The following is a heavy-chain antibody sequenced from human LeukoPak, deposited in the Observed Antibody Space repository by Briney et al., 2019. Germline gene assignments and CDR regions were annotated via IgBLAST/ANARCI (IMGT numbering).Heavy chain of an antibody. CDR1: GFTFSSYA. D-gene: IGHD6-6*01. V-gene: IGHV3-23*01. CDR3: AKRGGIAARLSLYYFDY. CDR2: ISGSGGST. J-gene: IGHJ4*02. Sequence: GGSLRLSCAASGFTFSSYAMSWVRQAPGKGLEWVSAISGSGGSTYYADSVKGRFTISRDNSKNTPYLQMNSLRAEDTAVYYCAKRGGIAARLSLYYFDYWGQGTLVTVSS.